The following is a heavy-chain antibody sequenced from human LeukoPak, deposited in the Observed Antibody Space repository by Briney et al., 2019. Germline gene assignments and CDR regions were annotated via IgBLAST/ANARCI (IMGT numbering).Heavy chain of an antibody. D-gene: IGHD3-10*01. V-gene: IGHV3-66*01. CDR3: ARGSASYYGSGSYYY. CDR1: GFTVSSNY. CDR2: IYSGGST. Sequence: GGSPRLSCAASGFTVSSNYMSWVRQAPGKGLEWVSVIYSGGSTYYADSVKGRFTISRDNSKNTLYLQMNSLRAEDTAVYYCARGSASYYGSGSYYYWGQGTLVIVSS. J-gene: IGHJ4*02.